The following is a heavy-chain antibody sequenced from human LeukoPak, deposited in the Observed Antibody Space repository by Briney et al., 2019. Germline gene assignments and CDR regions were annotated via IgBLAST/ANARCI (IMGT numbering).Heavy chain of an antibody. CDR1: GFTFSSYS. V-gene: IGHV3-21*01. J-gene: IGHJ4*02. CDR2: ISSSSGYI. D-gene: IGHD4-17*01. Sequence: GGSLRLSCAASGFTFSSYSMNWDRQAPGKVLEWVSSISSSSGYIYYADSVKGRFTISRDNAKNSLYLQMNSLRDEDTAIYYCARETTVIKKIDYWGQGTLVTVSS. CDR3: ARETTVIKKIDY.